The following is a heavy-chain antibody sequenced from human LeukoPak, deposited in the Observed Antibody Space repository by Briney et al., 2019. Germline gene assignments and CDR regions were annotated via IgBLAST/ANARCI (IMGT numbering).Heavy chain of an antibody. V-gene: IGHV4-59*01. Sequence: PSETLSLTCTVSGGSISSYYWSWLRQPPGKGLEWIGYIYYSGSTNYNPSLKSRVTISVDTSKNQFSLKLSSVTAADTAVYYCAIRPRGFLEWLSGSLKYYFDYWGQGTLVTVSS. D-gene: IGHD3-3*01. CDR3: AIRPRGFLEWLSGSLKYYFDY. CDR2: IYYSGST. CDR1: GGSISSYY. J-gene: IGHJ4*02.